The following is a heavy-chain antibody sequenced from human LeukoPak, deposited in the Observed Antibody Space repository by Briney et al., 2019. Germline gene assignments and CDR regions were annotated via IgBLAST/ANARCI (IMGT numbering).Heavy chain of an antibody. CDR1: GVSISTYH. CDR2: MHSSGST. V-gene: IGHV4-4*07. D-gene: IGHD5-18*01. Sequence: PSETLSLTCTVPGVSISTYHWSWIRQPAGKGLEWIGRMHSSGSTNYDPSLKSRVTMSIDTSKNQFSLKGTSVTAADTAVYYCARDGLYSNGYSYFDFWGQGTLVTVSS. CDR3: ARDGLYSNGYSYFDF. J-gene: IGHJ4*02.